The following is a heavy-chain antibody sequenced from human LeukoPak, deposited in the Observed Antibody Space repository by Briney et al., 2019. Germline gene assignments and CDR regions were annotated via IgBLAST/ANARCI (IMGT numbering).Heavy chain of an antibody. J-gene: IGHJ6*02. CDR3: ARGGNVGLVTPAYYYYGMDV. Sequence: GGSLRLSCAASGFSLNTYTMNWVRQAPGKGLEWVAFIPYDGSNKYYADSVKGRFSISRDNSKNTVYLQMNSLRAEDTAVYYCARGGNVGLVTPAYYYYGMDVWGQGTTVTVSS. CDR1: GFSLNTYT. D-gene: IGHD2-21*02. CDR2: IPYDGSNK. V-gene: IGHV3-30-3*01.